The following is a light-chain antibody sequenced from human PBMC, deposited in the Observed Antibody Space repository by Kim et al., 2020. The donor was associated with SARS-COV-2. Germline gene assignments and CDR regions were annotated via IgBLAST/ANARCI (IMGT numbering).Light chain of an antibody. Sequence: GQSISISCTGTSNDVGGYNYVSWYQQHPGKAPKLIIYDVTNRPSGVSIRFSGSKSGYTASLTISGLQADDEADYYCSSYTSSTTRVFGTGTKVTVL. CDR2: DVT. CDR1: SNDVGGYNY. J-gene: IGLJ1*01. V-gene: IGLV2-14*03. CDR3: SSYTSSTTRV.